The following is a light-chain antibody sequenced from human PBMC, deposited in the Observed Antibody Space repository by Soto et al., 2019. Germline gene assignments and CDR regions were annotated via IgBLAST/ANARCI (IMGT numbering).Light chain of an antibody. Sequence: QSVLTQPPSASGTPGQGVTISCSGSSSNIGSNTVDWYQQLPGTAPKLLIYSNIKRPSGVPDRFSGSKSVTSASLAIRGLQSEDEADYFCATWDGSLSAYVFGTGTKVTVL. V-gene: IGLV1-44*01. J-gene: IGLJ1*01. CDR2: SNI. CDR3: ATWDGSLSAYV. CDR1: SSNIGSNT.